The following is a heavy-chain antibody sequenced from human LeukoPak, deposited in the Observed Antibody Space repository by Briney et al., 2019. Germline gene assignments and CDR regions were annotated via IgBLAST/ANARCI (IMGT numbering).Heavy chain of an antibody. J-gene: IGHJ4*02. CDR1: GYTFTSCD. V-gene: IGHV1-8*01. Sequence: ASVKVSCKASGYTFTSCDINWVRQATGQGLEWMGWMNPNSGNTGYAQKFQGRVTMTRTTSINTAYMELSSLRSDDTAVYYCARESGLYGSGSRYWGQGTLVTVSS. D-gene: IGHD3-10*01. CDR2: MNPNSGNT. CDR3: ARESGLYGSGSRY.